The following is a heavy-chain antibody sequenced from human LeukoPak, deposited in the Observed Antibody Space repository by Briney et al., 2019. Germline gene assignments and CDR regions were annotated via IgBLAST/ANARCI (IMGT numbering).Heavy chain of an antibody. J-gene: IGHJ4*02. CDR3: AKDQNSGYYFDY. V-gene: IGHV3-33*06. CDR2: IWYDGNNK. Sequence: GGSLRLSCAASGFTLSSYGMHWVRQAPGKGLEWVAVIWYDGNNKNYADSVKGRFTISRDNSKNTLYLQMNSLRAADTAVYYCAKDQNSGYYFDYWGQGTLVTVSS. CDR1: GFTLSSYG. D-gene: IGHD3-22*01.